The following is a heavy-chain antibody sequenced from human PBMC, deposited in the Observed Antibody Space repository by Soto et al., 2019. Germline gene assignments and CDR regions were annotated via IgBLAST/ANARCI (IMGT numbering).Heavy chain of an antibody. J-gene: IGHJ2*01. CDR3: ARDEEDSSGFNWYFDL. CDR2: IITILGIA. CDR1: GGTFSSYT. Sequence: QVQLVQSGAEVKKPGSSVKVYCKASGGTFSSYTISWVRQAPGQGLEWMGRIITILGIANYAQKFQGRVTIDADKSTSEAYMELSSLRSEDTSEYYCARDEEDSSGFNWYFDLWGRGTLVTVSS. V-gene: IGHV1-69*08. D-gene: IGHD6-19*01.